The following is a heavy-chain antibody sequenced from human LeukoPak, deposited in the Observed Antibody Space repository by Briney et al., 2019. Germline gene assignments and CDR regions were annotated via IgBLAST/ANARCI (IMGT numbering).Heavy chain of an antibody. CDR2: ISPYNGNT. Sequence: GASVKVSCKASGYTFTGYGIIWVRQAPGQGLEWMGWISPYNGNTNYAQKFQGRVTMTTDTSTTTTYMELRSLRSDDTAVYYCARDLDSGGTTFRALNYWGQGTQVTVSS. CDR1: GYTFTGYG. V-gene: IGHV1-18*04. J-gene: IGHJ4*02. CDR3: ARDLDSGGTTFRALNY. D-gene: IGHD1-14*01.